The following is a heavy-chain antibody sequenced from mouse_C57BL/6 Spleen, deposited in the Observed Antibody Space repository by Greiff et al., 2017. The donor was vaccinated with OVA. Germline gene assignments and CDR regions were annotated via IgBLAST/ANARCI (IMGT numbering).Heavy chain of an antibody. J-gene: IGHJ2*01. CDR2: IDPETGGT. V-gene: IGHV1-15*01. CDR3: TRYDAYFDY. D-gene: IGHD2-3*01. CDR1: GYTFTDYE. Sequence: LVESGAELVRPGASVTLSCKASGYTFTDYEMHWVKQTPVHGLEWIGAIDPETGGTAYNQKFKGKAILTADKSSSTAYMELRSLTSEDSAVYYCTRYDAYFDYWGQGTTLTVSS.